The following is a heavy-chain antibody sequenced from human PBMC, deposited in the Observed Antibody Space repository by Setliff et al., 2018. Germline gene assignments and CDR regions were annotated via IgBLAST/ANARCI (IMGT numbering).Heavy chain of an antibody. CDR2: INXXXXXX. J-gene: IGHJ6*03. CDR1: GYTFTTYA. Sequence: ASVKVSCKASGYTFTTYAMSWMRQAPGQGLEWMGWINXXXXXXXXXXXXXGRFXXSLDTSVSTAYLQISSLKAEDTAVYYCARASRFGTTVYRGGYYMDVWGKGTTVTVSS. CDR3: ARASRFGTTVYRGGYYMDV. V-gene: IGHV7-4-1*02. D-gene: IGHD4-4*01.